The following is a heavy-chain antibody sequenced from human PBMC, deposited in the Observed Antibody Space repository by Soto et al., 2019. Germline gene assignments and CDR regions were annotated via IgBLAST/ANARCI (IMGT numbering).Heavy chain of an antibody. CDR1: GGFSNSHY. CDR2: IHYNGNT. CDR3: ARAHSCFNGVCYNMGFIAP. J-gene: IGHJ5*02. V-gene: IGHV4-59*11. D-gene: IGHD2-8*01. Sequence: TLSLTCTVSGGFSNSHYWSWIRQPPGKGLEWIGYIHYNGNTKYNPSLESRVTISVDTPKNQFSLRLSSVNAADTAVYFCARAHSCFNGVCYNMGFIAPWGQGTLVTVSS.